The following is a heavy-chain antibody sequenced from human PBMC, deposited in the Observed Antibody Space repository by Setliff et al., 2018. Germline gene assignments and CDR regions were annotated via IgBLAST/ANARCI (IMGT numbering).Heavy chain of an antibody. J-gene: IGHJ3*01. CDR1: GASVSNVNYY. D-gene: IGHD3-3*01. Sequence: PSETLSLTCSVSGASVSNVNYYWGWIRQPPRKGLEWVGSIYYSWKTYSNPSFKSRVTMSVDKSKNQFSLKLASVTAADRAVYYCARIAYFDFWRGFGVGTFDLWVHGSVVTV. V-gene: IGHV4-39*01. CDR2: IYYSWKT. CDR3: ARIAYFDFWRGFGVGTFDL.